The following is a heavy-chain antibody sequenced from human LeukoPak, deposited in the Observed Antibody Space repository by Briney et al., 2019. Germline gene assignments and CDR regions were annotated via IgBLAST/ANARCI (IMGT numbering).Heavy chain of an antibody. CDR1: GYTFTSYD. Sequence: ASVKVSCKASGYTFTSYDISWVRQATGQGLEWMGWMNPNSGNAGYAQRFQGRVTMTRNNSISTAYMEMTSLRSEDTAVYYCGRPLQRGSWTQRALDYWGQGTLVTVSS. V-gene: IGHV1-8*01. D-gene: IGHD3-10*01. CDR3: GRPLQRGSWTQRALDY. J-gene: IGHJ4*02. CDR2: MNPNSGNA.